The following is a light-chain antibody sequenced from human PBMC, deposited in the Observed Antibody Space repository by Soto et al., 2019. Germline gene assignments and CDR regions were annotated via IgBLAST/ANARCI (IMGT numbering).Light chain of an antibody. CDR1: SGHSSYA. CDR3: QTWGTGILV. Sequence: QSVLTQSPSASASLRASVKLTCTLSSGHSSYAIAWHQQQPEKGPRYLMKLNSDGSHSKGDGIPDRFSGSSSGAERYLTISSLQSEDEADYYCQTWGTGILVFGGGTKLTVL. J-gene: IGLJ3*02. V-gene: IGLV4-69*01. CDR2: LNSDGSH.